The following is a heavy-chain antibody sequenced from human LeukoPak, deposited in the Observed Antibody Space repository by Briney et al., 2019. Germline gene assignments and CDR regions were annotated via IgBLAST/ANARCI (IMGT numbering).Heavy chain of an antibody. CDR3: ARASFGNYYYSYYIDV. CDR2: IYSGGST. V-gene: IGHV3-53*01. J-gene: IGHJ6*03. Sequence: GGSLRLSCTASGFTFSSYYMSWARQAPGKGLEWVSVIYSGGSTYYADSVKGRFTISRDNSKNTLYLQMSRLRAEETDVYYCARASFGNYYYSYYIDVWGKGTTVTVSS. D-gene: IGHD4-23*01. CDR1: GFTFSSYY.